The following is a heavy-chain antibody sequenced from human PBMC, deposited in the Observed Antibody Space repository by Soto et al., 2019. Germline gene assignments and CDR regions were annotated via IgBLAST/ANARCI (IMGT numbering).Heavy chain of an antibody. CDR2: IWYDGSNK. CDR3: ARDKGVAVAVFDY. J-gene: IGHJ4*02. V-gene: IGHV3-33*01. D-gene: IGHD6-19*01. Sequence: GGSLRLSCAASGFTFSSYGMHWVRQAPGKGLEWVAVIWYDGSNKYYADSVKGRFTISRDNSKNTLYLQMNSLRAEDTAVYYCARDKGVAVAVFDYWGQGTLVTVSS. CDR1: GFTFSSYG.